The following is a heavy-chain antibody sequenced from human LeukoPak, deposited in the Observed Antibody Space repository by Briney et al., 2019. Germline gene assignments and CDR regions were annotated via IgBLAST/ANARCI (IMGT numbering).Heavy chain of an antibody. J-gene: IGHJ4*02. CDR3: VRDCGSQTCVS. Sequence: GGSSGLPFAASGFPFYRLLDRLVRQAPGKGLEYVVNIKEDGSEKYYVDSVKGRFTISRDNAKNSLYLQMSSLRGDDTAVYYCVRDCGSQTCVSWGQRALVTVSS. D-gene: IGHD2-21*01. CDR2: IKEDGSEK. V-gene: IGHV3-7*05. CDR1: GFPFYRLL.